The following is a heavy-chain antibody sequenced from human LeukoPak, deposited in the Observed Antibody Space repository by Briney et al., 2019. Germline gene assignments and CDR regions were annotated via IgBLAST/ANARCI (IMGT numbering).Heavy chain of an antibody. D-gene: IGHD1/OR15-1a*01. CDR2: IYYSGST. Sequence: KASETLSLTCTVSGGSISSYYWSWIRQPPGKGLEWIAYIYYSGSTNYNPSLKSRVTISVDTSKNQFSLKLSSVTAADTAVYYCARKNKNWFDPWGQGTLVTVPS. J-gene: IGHJ5*02. V-gene: IGHV4-59*01. CDR3: ARKNKNWFDP. CDR1: GGSISSYY.